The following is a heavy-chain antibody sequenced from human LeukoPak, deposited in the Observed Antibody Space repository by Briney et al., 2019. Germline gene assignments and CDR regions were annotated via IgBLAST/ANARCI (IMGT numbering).Heavy chain of an antibody. V-gene: IGHV3-48*03. J-gene: IGHJ6*03. CDR2: IGSRDSTI. CDR3: ARGPFYYASGSYYSDYYYHMDV. Sequence: QPGGSLRLSCEASGFIFGSYDMHWVRQAPGKGPEWISHIGSRDSTIYYADSVKGRFSISRDNAKNSLYLQMNSLRPEDTAIYYCARGPFYYASGSYYSDYYYHMDVWGKGTTVTISS. CDR1: GFIFGSYD. D-gene: IGHD3-10*01.